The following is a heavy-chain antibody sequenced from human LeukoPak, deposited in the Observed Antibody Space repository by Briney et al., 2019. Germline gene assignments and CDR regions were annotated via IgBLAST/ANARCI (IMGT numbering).Heavy chain of an antibody. Sequence: GGSLRLSCAASGFTFSSYGMHWVRQAPGKGLEWVAVISYDGSNKYYADSVKGRFTISRDNSKNTLYLQMNSLRAEDTAVYYCAKGRDLYYYGSGNPDAFDIWGQGTMVTVSS. J-gene: IGHJ3*02. V-gene: IGHV3-30*18. CDR1: GFTFSSYG. D-gene: IGHD3-10*01. CDR3: AKGRDLYYYGSGNPDAFDI. CDR2: ISYDGSNK.